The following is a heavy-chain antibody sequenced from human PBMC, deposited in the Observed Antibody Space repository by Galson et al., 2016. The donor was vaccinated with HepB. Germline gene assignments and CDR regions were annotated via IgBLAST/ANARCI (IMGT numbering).Heavy chain of an antibody. CDR1: GFSLSTSGVG. Sequence: PALVKPTQTLTLTCTFSGFSLSTSGVGVGWIRQPPGKALEWLALVYWNDDKRYRPSQESRLTITKDTSRHQVVLTMTNMDPMDTATYYCALVIPVTGRWFDPWGPGTLVTVAS. D-gene: IGHD2-2*01. V-gene: IGHV2-5*01. J-gene: IGHJ5*02. CDR2: VYWNDDK. CDR3: ALVIPVTGRWFDP.